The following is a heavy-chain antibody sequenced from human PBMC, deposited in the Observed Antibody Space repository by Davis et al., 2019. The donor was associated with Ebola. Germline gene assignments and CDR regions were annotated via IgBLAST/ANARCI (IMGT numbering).Heavy chain of an antibody. D-gene: IGHD3-3*01. J-gene: IGHJ5*02. Sequence: PSETLSLTCVVSGGSIISNFWWSWVRQPPGKGLEWIGEIYHTGSTNYTPSLKSRLTISVDKSKNQFSLKLSSVTAADTAVYYCATLITISGVLIGNWFDPWGQGTLVTVSS. CDR3: ATLITISGVLIGNWFDP. V-gene: IGHV4-4*02. CDR2: IYHTGST. CDR1: GGSIISNFW.